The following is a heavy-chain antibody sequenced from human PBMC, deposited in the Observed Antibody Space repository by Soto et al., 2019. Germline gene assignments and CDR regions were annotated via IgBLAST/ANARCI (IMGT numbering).Heavy chain of an antibody. Sequence: PGGSLRLSCAASGFTFSSCAMGWVRQAPGKGLEWVSDIIDSGGSTYYADAVKGRFTISRDNSKGTLYLQMNSLRAEDTAVYYCAKEGQQWLGYYFDYWGQETLVTVSS. D-gene: IGHD6-19*01. CDR1: GFTFSSCA. CDR2: IIDSGGST. V-gene: IGHV3-23*01. CDR3: AKEGQQWLGYYFDY. J-gene: IGHJ4*02.